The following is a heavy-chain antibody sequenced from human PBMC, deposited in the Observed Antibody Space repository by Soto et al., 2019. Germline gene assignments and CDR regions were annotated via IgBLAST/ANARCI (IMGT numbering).Heavy chain of an antibody. V-gene: IGHV3-33*01. Sequence: QVQLVESGGGVVQPGRSLRLSCAASGFTFSSYGMHWVRQAPGKGLEWVAVIWFDGSNKFYADSVKGRFTISRDNSKRTRSLQFNDLRAEDPAVYYCARGDDGSGSNYYYGLDVWGQGTTVTVSS. D-gene: IGHD3-10*01. CDR3: ARGDDGSGSNYYYGLDV. J-gene: IGHJ6*02. CDR2: IWFDGSNK. CDR1: GFTFSSYG.